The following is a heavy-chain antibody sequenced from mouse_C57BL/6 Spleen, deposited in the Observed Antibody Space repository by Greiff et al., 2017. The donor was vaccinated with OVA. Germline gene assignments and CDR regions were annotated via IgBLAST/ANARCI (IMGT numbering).Heavy chain of an antibody. D-gene: IGHD1-1*01. Sequence: QVQLQQSGPELVKPGASVKISCKASGYAFSSSWMNRVKQRPGKGLEWIGRIYPGDGDTNYNGKFKGKATLTADKSSSTAYMQLSSLTSEDSAVYFCARSGPHYYGSNPYWYFDVWGTGTTVTVSS. J-gene: IGHJ1*03. CDR1: GYAFSSSW. CDR2: IYPGDGDT. CDR3: ARSGPHYYGSNPYWYFDV. V-gene: IGHV1-82*01.